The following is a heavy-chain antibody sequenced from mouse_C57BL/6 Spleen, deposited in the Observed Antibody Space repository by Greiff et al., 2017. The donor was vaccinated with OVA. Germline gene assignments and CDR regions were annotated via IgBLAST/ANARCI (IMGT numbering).Heavy chain of an antibody. CDR3: ARGLTGSFAY. CDR2: IWSGGST. Sequence: QVQLQQSGPGLVQPSQSLSITCTVSGFSLTSYGVHWVRQSPGKGLEWLGVIWSGGSTDNNAAFISRLSISKDNSKSQVFFKMNSLQADDTAIYYCARGLTGSFAYWGQGTLVTVSA. D-gene: IGHD4-1*01. V-gene: IGHV2-2*01. CDR1: GFSLTSYG. J-gene: IGHJ3*01.